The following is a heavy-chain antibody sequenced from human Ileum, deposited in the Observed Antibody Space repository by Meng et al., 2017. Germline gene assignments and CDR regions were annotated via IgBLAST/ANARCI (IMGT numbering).Heavy chain of an antibody. J-gene: IGHJ4*02. CDR2: ISSTSGYI. CDR1: GFTFSSYS. Sequence: VRLVGSGGGLVKPGGSLRLSCAASGFTFSSYSMNWVRQAPGKGLEWVSSISSTSGYIYYADSVKGRFTISRDNAKNSLYLQMNSLRAEDTAVYYCASDYWGQGTLVTVSS. CDR3: ASDY. V-gene: IGHV3-21*01.